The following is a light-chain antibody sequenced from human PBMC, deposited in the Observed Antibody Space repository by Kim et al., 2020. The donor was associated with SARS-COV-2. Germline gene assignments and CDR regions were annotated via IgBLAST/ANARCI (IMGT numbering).Light chain of an antibody. CDR3: TSRDSRGKVV. V-gene: IGLV3-19*01. Sequence: ALGQTGRRQCQGDSLRNYYTTWYQQKARQAPVLVFYAKDKRPSGVPDRFSGSTSGNTASLTITGAQAADEADYYCTSRDSRGKVVFGGGTKVTVL. J-gene: IGLJ2*01. CDR1: SLRNYY. CDR2: AKD.